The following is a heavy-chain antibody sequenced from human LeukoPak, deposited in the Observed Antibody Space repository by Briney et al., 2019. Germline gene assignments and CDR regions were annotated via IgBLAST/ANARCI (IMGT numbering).Heavy chain of an antibody. J-gene: IGHJ3*02. Sequence: PSETLSLTCTVSGGSISSYYWSWIRQPPGKGLEWIGYIYYSGSTNYNPSLKSRVTISVDTSKNQFSLKLSSVTAADTAVYYCARVSKRWYNWNDVGSVRGAFDIWGQGTMVTVSS. D-gene: IGHD1-1*01. V-gene: IGHV4-59*01. CDR3: ARVSKRWYNWNDVGSVRGAFDI. CDR1: GGSISSYY. CDR2: IYYSGST.